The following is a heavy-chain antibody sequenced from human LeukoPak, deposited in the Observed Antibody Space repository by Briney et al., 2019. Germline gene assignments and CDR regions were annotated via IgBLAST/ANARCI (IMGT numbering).Heavy chain of an antibody. CDR1: GGTFSGYA. J-gene: IGHJ4*02. Sequence: SVKVSCKASGGTFSGYAISWVRQAPGQGLEWMGGIIPIFGTANYAQKFQGRVTITADESTSTAYMELSSLRSEDTAVYYCARGSEVSYYFDYWGQGTLVTVSS. V-gene: IGHV1-69*13. CDR2: IIPIFGTA. CDR3: ARGSEVSYYFDY.